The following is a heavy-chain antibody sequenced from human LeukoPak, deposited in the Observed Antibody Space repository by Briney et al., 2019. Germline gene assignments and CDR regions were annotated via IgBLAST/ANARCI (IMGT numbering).Heavy chain of an antibody. Sequence: GGSLRLSCAASGFTFSGYSMNWVRQAPGKGLEWVSSISSSSSYIYYADSVKGRFTISRDNAKNSLYLQMNSLRAEDTAVYYCARDLSLRDDAFDIWGQGTMVTVSS. J-gene: IGHJ3*02. CDR2: ISSSSSYI. V-gene: IGHV3-21*01. CDR3: ARDLSLRDDAFDI. CDR1: GFTFSGYS.